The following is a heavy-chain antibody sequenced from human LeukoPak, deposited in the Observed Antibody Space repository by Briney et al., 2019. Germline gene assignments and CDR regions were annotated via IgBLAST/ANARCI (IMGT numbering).Heavy chain of an antibody. CDR2: ISSSNSTI. J-gene: IGHJ4*02. Sequence: GGSLRLSCAASGFTFSSYSMNWVRQAPGKGLEWVSYISSSNSTIYYADSVKGRFTISRDNAKNSLYLQMNSLRAEDTAVYYCARGGSGSRISHFDYWGQGTLVTVSS. CDR3: ARGGSGSRISHFDY. D-gene: IGHD1-26*01. V-gene: IGHV3-48*04. CDR1: GFTFSSYS.